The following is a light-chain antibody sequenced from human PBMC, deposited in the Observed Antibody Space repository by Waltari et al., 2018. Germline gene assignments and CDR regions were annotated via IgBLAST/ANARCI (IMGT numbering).Light chain of an antibody. Sequence: EIVLTQSPATLSLSPGERASLSCRASQSISSYLAWYQQKPGQAPRLLIYDASTRATGIPARFSGSGSGTDFTIIISSLEPEDFAVYYCQHRGYWPPEATFGPGTKVDIK. CDR1: QSISSY. CDR2: DAS. CDR3: QHRGYWPPEAT. J-gene: IGKJ3*01. V-gene: IGKV3-11*01.